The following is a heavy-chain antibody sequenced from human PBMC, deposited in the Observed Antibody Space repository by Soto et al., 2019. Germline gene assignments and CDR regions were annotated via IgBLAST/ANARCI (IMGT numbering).Heavy chain of an antibody. J-gene: IGHJ4*02. D-gene: IGHD6-19*01. Sequence: ASVKVSCKASGYTFTSSGISWVRQAPGQGPEWMGWISTYNGNTNYAQNLQGRVTMTTDTSTSTAYMELRRLMSDDTAVYYCARTVAGYFDFWGQGTLVTVSS. V-gene: IGHV1-18*01. CDR3: ARTVAGYFDF. CDR2: ISTYNGNT. CDR1: GYTFTSSG.